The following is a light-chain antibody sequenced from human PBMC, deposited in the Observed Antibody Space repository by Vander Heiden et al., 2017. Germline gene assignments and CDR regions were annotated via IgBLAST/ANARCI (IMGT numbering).Light chain of an antibody. CDR2: GAS. V-gene: IGKV3-20*01. CDR3: HQNASLPVT. CDR1: QSVSGTC. J-gene: IGKJ4*01. Sequence: EIVLTQSPGTLSLSPGDRVTLSCRASQSVSGTCLGWSQQKGGQAPRLLMSGASRRATGIPGRFSGSGSGTDFTLTITRLEPEDFAVYYCHQNASLPVTFGGGTKVDIK.